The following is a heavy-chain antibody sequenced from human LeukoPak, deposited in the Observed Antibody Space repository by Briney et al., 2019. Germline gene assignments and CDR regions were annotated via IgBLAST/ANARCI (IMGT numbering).Heavy chain of an antibody. J-gene: IGHJ4*02. CDR1: GFTFSNFG. CDR2: IRDYGSSQ. CDR3: AKDGALDAARPVDFDY. D-gene: IGHD6-6*01. V-gene: IGHV3-30*02. Sequence: GGSLRLSCVASGFTFSNFGMHWVRQAPGKGLEWVAFIRDYGSSQYYADSVRGRFTISRDNSKNTVYLQMNSLRAEDTAVYYCAKDGALDAARPVDFDYWGQGTLVTVSS.